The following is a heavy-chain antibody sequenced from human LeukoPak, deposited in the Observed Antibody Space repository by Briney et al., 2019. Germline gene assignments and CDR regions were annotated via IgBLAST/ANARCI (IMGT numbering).Heavy chain of an antibody. CDR1: GFTLSSYA. CDR2: ISVSGNT. D-gene: IGHD1-26*01. V-gene: IGHV3-23*01. Sequence: GGSLRLSCAASGFTLSSYAMSWVRQGPGKGLEWVSAISVSGNTYHADSVKGRFTISRDSYKNTLYLQMNSLRAEDTAVYYCARDKVVGPTKFDSWGQGTLVTVSS. J-gene: IGHJ5*01. CDR3: ARDKVVGPTKFDS.